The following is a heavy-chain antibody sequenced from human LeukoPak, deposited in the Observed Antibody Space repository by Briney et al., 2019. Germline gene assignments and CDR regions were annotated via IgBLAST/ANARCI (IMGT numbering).Heavy chain of an antibody. CDR1: GYTFTGYY. J-gene: IGHJ5*02. CDR2: INPNSGGT. V-gene: IGHV1-2*02. D-gene: IGHD2-2*01. CDR3: ARGEGWDIVVVPAATGAYNWFDP. Sequence: GASVKVSCKASGYTFTGYYMHWVRQAPGQGLEWMGWINPNSGGTNYAQKFQGRVTMTRDTSISTAYMELSRLRSDDTAVYYCARGEGWDIVVVPAATGAYNWFDPWGQGTLVTVSS.